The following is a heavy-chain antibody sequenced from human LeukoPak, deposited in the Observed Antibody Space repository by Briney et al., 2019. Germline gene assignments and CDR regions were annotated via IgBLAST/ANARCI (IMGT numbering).Heavy chain of an antibody. CDR1: GFTFSSYV. CDR3: AASDWAYYFDY. V-gene: IGHV3-64*01. Sequence: GGSLRLSCAASGFTFSSYVVYWVRQAPGKGLEYVSSISSNGGSTYYANSVKGRYTISRDNSKNTVYLQMSSLRAEDTAVYYCAASDWAYYFDYWGQGTLVTVSS. CDR2: ISSNGGST. J-gene: IGHJ4*02. D-gene: IGHD6-19*01.